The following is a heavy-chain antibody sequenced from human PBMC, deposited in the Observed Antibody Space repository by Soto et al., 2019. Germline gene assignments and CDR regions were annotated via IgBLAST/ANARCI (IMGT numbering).Heavy chain of an antibody. CDR2: IYHSGRT. D-gene: IGHD6-25*01. V-gene: IGHV4-4*02. J-gene: IGHJ4*02. Sequence: VQLQESGPGLVKPSETLPLTCAVSGGSISNGNWWSWVRQPPGKGLEWIGEIYHSGRTNYNPSLKSRVSISVDTSKNQFSLKLTSVTAADTAIYYCARAAAYCLDSWGQGTLVTVAS. CDR3: ARAAAYCLDS. CDR1: GGSISNGNW.